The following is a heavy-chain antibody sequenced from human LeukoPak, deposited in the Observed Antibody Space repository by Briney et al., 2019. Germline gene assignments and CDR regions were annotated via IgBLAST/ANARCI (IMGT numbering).Heavy chain of an antibody. D-gene: IGHD2-21*01. V-gene: IGHV4-59*12. CDR3: ARGDCSGSICYSPMDV. J-gene: IGHJ6*03. CDR2: IYYSGST. CDR1: GGSISSYY. Sequence: SETLSLTCTVSGGSISSYYWSWIRQPPGKGLEWIGYIYYSGSTNYNPSLKSRVTISVDTSKNQFSLKVSSVTAADTAVYYCARGDCSGSICYSPMDVWGTGTTVTASS.